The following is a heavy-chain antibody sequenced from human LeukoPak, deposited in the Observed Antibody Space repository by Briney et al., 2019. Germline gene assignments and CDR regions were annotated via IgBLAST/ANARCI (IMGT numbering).Heavy chain of an antibody. J-gene: IGHJ4*02. CDR3: AKGTSGSSSLEWALDY. V-gene: IGHV3-23*01. D-gene: IGHD3-3*02. CDR2: ISGSGGTT. Sequence: GGSLRLSCAASGFTFSSYAMSWVRQAPGKGLEWVTAISGSGGTTYYADSVKGRFTISRDNSKNTLYLQMNSPRAEDTAVYYCAKGTSGSSSLEWALDYWGQGTLVTVSS. CDR1: GFTFSSYA.